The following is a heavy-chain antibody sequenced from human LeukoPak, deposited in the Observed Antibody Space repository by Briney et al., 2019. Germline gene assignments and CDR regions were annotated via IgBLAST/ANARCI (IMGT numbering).Heavy chain of an antibody. Sequence: GRSLRLSCAASGFTFSSYGMHWVRQAPGNGLEWVAVISYDGSNKYYADSVKGRFTISRDNSKNTLYLQMNSLRAEDTAVYYCAKGTRRGRVYWGQGTLVTVSS. J-gene: IGHJ4*02. CDR3: AKGTRRGRVY. CDR2: ISYDGSNK. CDR1: GFTFSSYG. D-gene: IGHD6-25*01. V-gene: IGHV3-30*18.